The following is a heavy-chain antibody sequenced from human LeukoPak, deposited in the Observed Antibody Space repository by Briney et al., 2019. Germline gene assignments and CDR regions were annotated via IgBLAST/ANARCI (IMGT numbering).Heavy chain of an antibody. CDR2: ITSGSSYI. Sequence: PGGSLRLSCAASGFTFSSYNMNWVRQAPRQGLEWVSSITSGSSYIYYADSVKGRFTTSRDNAKNSLYLQMNSLRAEDTAVYYCARDLLTTGAFDIWGQGTMVTVSS. V-gene: IGHV3-21*01. CDR1: GFTFSSYN. CDR3: ARDLLTTGAFDI. J-gene: IGHJ3*02. D-gene: IGHD1-1*01.